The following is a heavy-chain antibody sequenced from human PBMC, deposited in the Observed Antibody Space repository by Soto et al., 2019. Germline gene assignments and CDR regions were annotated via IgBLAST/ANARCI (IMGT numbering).Heavy chain of an antibody. D-gene: IGHD4-17*01. J-gene: IGHJ3*01. CDR2: ISSGSTYK. CDR3: ARGWGTTVVKLDAFDV. CDR1: GFTFSTYS. Sequence: GGSLRLSCAASGFTFSTYSMNWVRQAPGKGLEWVSSISSGSTYKYYADSMKGRFTISRDNTKDSLDLQMNSLRAEDTAVYYCARGWGTTVVKLDAFDVWGQGTMVTVSS. V-gene: IGHV3-21*01.